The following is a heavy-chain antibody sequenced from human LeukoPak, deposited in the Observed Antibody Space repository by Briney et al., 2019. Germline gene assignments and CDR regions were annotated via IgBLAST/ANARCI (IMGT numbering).Heavy chain of an antibody. Sequence: GRSLRLSCAASGFTFSSYAMHWVRQAPGKGLEWVAVISYDGSNKYYADSVKGRFTISRDNSKNTLYLQMNSLRAEDTAVYYCAREGGQWPRSFDYWGQGTLVTVSS. CDR1: GFTFSSYA. CDR2: ISYDGSNK. V-gene: IGHV3-30-3*01. CDR3: AREGGQWPRSFDY. D-gene: IGHD6-19*01. J-gene: IGHJ4*02.